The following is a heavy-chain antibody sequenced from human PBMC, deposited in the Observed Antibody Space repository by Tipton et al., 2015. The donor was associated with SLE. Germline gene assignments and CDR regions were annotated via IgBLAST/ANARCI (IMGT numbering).Heavy chain of an antibody. J-gene: IGHJ4*02. Sequence: TLSLTCTVSSGSVSSGAYYWSWIRQHPGKGREWIGYVFSSGTTYYNPSLKGRLSLSLDTSQNQLSLKLSSVTSADTAVYYCARYFYDSSGVCLFDFWGQGTLVTVSS. CDR1: SGSVSSGAYY. CDR3: ARYFYDSSGVCLFDF. CDR2: VFSSGTT. V-gene: IGHV4-31*03. D-gene: IGHD3-22*01.